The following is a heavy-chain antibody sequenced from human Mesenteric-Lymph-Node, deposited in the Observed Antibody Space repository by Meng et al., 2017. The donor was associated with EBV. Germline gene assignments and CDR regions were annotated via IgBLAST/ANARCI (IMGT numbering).Heavy chain of an antibody. CDR2: IYDSGST. CDR3: ARDDCSGGSCHAFGWFDP. D-gene: IGHD2-15*01. V-gene: IGHV4-30-4*01. J-gene: IGHJ5*02. CDR1: ADSITSGAVF. Sequence: VQLQVSGPGPGEAYLPLSRSCAVSADSITSGAVFCSWIRQPPGKGLEWIGYIYDSGSTYYNPSLKSRVTLSVDTSKNQLSLKLSSVTAADTAVYYCARDDCSGGSCHAFGWFDPWGQGTLVTVSS.